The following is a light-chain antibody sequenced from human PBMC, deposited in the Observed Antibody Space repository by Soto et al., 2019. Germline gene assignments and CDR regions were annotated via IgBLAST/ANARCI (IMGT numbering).Light chain of an antibody. CDR1: SSDVGGYNY. CDR2: EVS. CDR3: SSYGGSKV. J-gene: IGLJ2*01. Sequence: QSALTQPPSASGSPGQSVTISCTGTSSDVGGYNYVSWYRQHPGKAPKLMIYEVSKRPSGVPDRFSGSKSGNTASLTVSRLQAEDEADYYCSSYGGSKVFGGGTKLTVL. V-gene: IGLV2-8*01.